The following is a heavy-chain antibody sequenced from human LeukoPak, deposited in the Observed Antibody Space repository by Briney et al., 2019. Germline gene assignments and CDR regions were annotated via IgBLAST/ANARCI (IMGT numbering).Heavy chain of an antibody. V-gene: IGHV4-59*01. CDR1: GGSISSYY. Sequence: SETLSLTCTVSGGSISSYYWSWSRQPPGKGLEWIAYIYYSGSTNYNPSLKSRVTISVDTSKNQFSLKLSSVTAADTAVYYCAREGTTVTHDDAFDIWGQGTMVTVSS. CDR3: AREGTTVTHDDAFDI. CDR2: IYYSGST. J-gene: IGHJ3*02. D-gene: IGHD4-17*01.